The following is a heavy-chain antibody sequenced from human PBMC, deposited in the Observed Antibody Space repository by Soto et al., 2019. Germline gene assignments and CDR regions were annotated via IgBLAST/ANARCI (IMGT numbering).Heavy chain of an antibody. CDR1: GYSFTSYW. D-gene: IGHD2-15*01. Sequence: PGESLKISCKGSGYSFTSYWIAWVRQMNGKGLEWMGIIYPGDSDTRYSPSFQGQVTISADKSISTAYLQWSSLKASDTAMYYCARQEGYCSGGSCYSSFDPWGQGTLVTVSS. CDR3: ARQEGYCSGGSCYSSFDP. V-gene: IGHV5-51*01. CDR2: IYPGDSDT. J-gene: IGHJ5*02.